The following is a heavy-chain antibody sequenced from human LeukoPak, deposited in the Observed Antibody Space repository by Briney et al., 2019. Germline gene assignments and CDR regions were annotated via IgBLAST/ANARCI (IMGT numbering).Heavy chain of an antibody. D-gene: IGHD1-1*01. Sequence: GGSLRLSCAASGFTFSSYEMNWVRQAPGKGLEWVSYISSSGSTIYYADSVKGRFTISRDNAKNTVYLQMNSLRVEDTALYYCARDLNYNLDFWGQGTLVTVSS. V-gene: IGHV3-48*03. CDR1: GFTFSSYE. CDR2: ISSSGSTI. CDR3: ARDLNYNLDF. J-gene: IGHJ4*02.